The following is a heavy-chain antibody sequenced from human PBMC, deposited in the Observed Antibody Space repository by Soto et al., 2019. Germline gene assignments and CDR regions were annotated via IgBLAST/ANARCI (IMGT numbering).Heavy chain of an antibody. V-gene: IGHV1-69*06. D-gene: IGHD1-26*01. J-gene: IGHJ4*02. CDR2: IVVVSNTV. Sequence: QVLLLQSGAEVKEPGSSVRVSCKVSGSTFNNFAFSWLRQAPGRGPEWMGGIVVVSNTVDYSQRFQDRVTITADTSTSTLYMELSSLTSEDTAVYYCARAIKSWEVHQYFDSWGQGTLLSVFS. CDR3: ARAIKSWEVHQYFDS. CDR1: GSTFNNFA.